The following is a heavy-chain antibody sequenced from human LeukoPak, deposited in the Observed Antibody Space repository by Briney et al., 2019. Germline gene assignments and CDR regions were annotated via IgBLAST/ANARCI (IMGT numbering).Heavy chain of an antibody. J-gene: IGHJ4*02. Sequence: ASVKVSCKASGYTFGTHWMHWVRQAPGQGLEWMGIINPSGDFRSYAQKFQGRITVTRDMSTRTVYMELSDLRPEDTAVYYCARVFQLWYYFDYWGQGTLVTVSS. V-gene: IGHV1-46*01. CDR3: ARVFQLWYYFDY. D-gene: IGHD5-18*01. CDR2: INPSGDFR. CDR1: GYTFGTHW.